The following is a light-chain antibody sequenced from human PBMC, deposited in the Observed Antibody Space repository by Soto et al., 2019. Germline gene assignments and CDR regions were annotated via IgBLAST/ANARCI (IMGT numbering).Light chain of an antibody. V-gene: IGKV1-39*01. J-gene: IGKJ2*01. CDR3: QQSFSIPYT. Sequence: DIPMTQSPSSLSASVGDGVTITCRASQKINNYLNWYQQKPGKAPQVLIYAISRLEGGVPSRFSGSGSGTDFTLTITSLQPEDFATYYCQQSFSIPYTFGQGTKLEI. CDR1: QKINNY. CDR2: AIS.